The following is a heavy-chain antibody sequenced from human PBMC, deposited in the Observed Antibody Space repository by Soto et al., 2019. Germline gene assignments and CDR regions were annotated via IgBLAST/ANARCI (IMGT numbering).Heavy chain of an antibody. J-gene: IGHJ3*02. D-gene: IGHD3-22*01. CDR1: GYTFTNYY. Sequence: GASVKVSCKASGYTFTNYYMHWVRQAPGQGLEWMGMINPTGGSTTYAQKFQGRVSMTRDTSTNTVYMELSGLRSEDTAVYYCARDQDYYDSSGYYLRVDAFDIWGQGTMVTVSS. CDR2: INPTGGST. CDR3: ARDQDYYDSSGYYLRVDAFDI. V-gene: IGHV1-46*01.